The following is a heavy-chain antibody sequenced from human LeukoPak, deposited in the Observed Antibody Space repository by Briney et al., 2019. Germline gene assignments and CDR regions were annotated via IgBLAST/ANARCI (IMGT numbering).Heavy chain of an antibody. CDR2: IRYDGSTK. J-gene: IGHJ4*02. D-gene: IGHD1-26*01. V-gene: IGHV3-30*02. Sequence: GGSLRLSXAASGFTFTGCHIHWVRQAPGKGVEWVTFIRYDGSTKYYADSVKGRFTISRDNSKNTLYLQMNSLRPEDTAVYYCAKYLGSYFDYWGQGTLVTVSS. CDR3: AKYLGSYFDY. CDR1: GFTFTGCH.